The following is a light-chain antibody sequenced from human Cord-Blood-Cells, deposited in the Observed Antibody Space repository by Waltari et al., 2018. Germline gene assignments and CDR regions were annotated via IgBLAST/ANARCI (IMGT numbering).Light chain of an antibody. CDR2: SNN. CDR3: AAWDDSLSGGV. CDR1: TSNIGSNT. Sequence: QSVLTQPPSASGTPGQRVTTSCSGRTSNIGSNTANWYQQPPGTAPKLLSYSNNHRPSGVPDRVSCSKSGTSASRAISGLQCEDEADYYCAAWDDSLSGGVFGGGTKLTVL. V-gene: IGLV1-44*01. J-gene: IGLJ3*02.